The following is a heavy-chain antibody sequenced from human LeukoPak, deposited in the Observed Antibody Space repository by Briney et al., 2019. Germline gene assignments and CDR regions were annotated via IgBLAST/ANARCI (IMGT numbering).Heavy chain of an antibody. Sequence: GGSLRLSCAASGFTFSSYEMNWVRQAPGKGLEWVSYISGSGSTIYYADSVKGRFTISRDNAKNSLYLQMNSLRAEDTAVYYCARGLRYYDSSGYPEYFQHWGQGTLVTVSS. D-gene: IGHD3-22*01. V-gene: IGHV3-48*03. CDR2: ISGSGSTI. CDR1: GFTFSSYE. J-gene: IGHJ1*01. CDR3: ARGLRYYDSSGYPEYFQH.